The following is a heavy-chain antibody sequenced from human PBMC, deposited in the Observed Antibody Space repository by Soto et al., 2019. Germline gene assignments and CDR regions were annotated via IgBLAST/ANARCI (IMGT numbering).Heavy chain of an antibody. CDR1: GFTFSSYW. D-gene: IGHD2-21*02. Sequence: PGGSLRLSCAASGFTFSSYWMHWVRQAPGKGLVWVSRINSDGSSTSYADSVKGRFTISRDNAKNTLYLQMNSLRAEDTAVYYCARPRPYCGGDFPDSWGQRTLVTVSS. V-gene: IGHV3-74*01. J-gene: IGHJ4*02. CDR3: ARPRPYCGGDFPDS. CDR2: INSDGSST.